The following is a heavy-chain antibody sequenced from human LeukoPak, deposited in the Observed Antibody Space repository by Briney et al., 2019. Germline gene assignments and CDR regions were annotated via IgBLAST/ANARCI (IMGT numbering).Heavy chain of an antibody. Sequence: SETLSLTCTVSGVSISSYYWSWIRQPPGKGLEWIGYIYYSGSTNYNPSLKSRVTISVDTSKNQFSLKLSSVTAADTAVYYCARDGRANWGSDYYYMDVWGKGTTVTVSS. CDR1: GVSISSYY. CDR3: ARDGRANWGSDYYYMDV. V-gene: IGHV4-59*01. CDR2: IYYSGST. J-gene: IGHJ6*03. D-gene: IGHD7-27*01.